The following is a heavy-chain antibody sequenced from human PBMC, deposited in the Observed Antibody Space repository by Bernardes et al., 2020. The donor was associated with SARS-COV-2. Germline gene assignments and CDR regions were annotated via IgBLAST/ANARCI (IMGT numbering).Heavy chain of an antibody. CDR1: GFTFSSYT. CDR2: ISTSSSYI. J-gene: IGHJ4*02. V-gene: IGHV3-21*06. CDR3: ARNDFSNLYYFDY. D-gene: IGHD4-4*01. Sequence: GSLRLPCAASGFTFSSYTMNWVRQAPGKGLEWISSISTSSSYISYSDSARGRFTISRDNAKNSVSLQMNSLRAEDTAVYYCARNDFSNLYYFDYWGQGTPVTDSS.